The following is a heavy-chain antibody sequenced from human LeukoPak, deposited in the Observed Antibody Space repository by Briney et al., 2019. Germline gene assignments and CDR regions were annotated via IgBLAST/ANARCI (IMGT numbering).Heavy chain of an antibody. V-gene: IGHV3-33*01. D-gene: IGHD4-17*01. CDR2: IWYDGSNK. Sequence: GRSLRLSCAASGFTFSSYGMHWVRQAPGKGLEWVAVIWYDGSNKYYADSVKGRFTISRDNSKNTLYLQMNSLRAEDTAVYYCARDRGPGYGDYVGDGMDVWGQGTTVTVSS. J-gene: IGHJ6*02. CDR1: GFTFSSYG. CDR3: ARDRGPGYGDYVGDGMDV.